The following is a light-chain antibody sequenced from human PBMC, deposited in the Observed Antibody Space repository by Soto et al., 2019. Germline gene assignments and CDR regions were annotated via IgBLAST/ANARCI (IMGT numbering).Light chain of an antibody. CDR2: DVS. Sequence: QFLRTRPPSVSRFHGEGVAISCPGTSSDVGSSNGVSWYQQPPGTAPKLMIYDVSNRPSGVPDRFSGSKSGNTASLTISGLQAEDEADYYCSSYTTSSTYVFGTGTKVTVL. V-gene: IGLV2-18*02. CDR1: SSDVGSSNG. CDR3: SSYTTSSTYV. J-gene: IGLJ1*01.